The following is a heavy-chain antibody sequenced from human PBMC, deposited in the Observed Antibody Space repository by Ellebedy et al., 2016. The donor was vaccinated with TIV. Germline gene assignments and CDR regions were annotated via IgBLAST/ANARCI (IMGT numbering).Heavy chain of an antibody. Sequence: GESLKISCKGSGYSFTSYWIGWVRQMPGKGLEWMGIIYPGDSDTRYSPSFQGQVTISADKSISTAYLQWSSLKASDTAMYYCARRGGSGWFGELSTSYYYYGMDVWGQGTTVTVSS. CDR2: IYPGDSDT. J-gene: IGHJ6*02. CDR1: GYSFTSYW. V-gene: IGHV5-51*01. D-gene: IGHD3-10*01. CDR3: ARRGGSGWFGELSTSYYYYGMDV.